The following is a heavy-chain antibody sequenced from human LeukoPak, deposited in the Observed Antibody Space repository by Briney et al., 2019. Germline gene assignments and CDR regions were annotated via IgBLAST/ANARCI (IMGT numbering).Heavy chain of an antibody. J-gene: IGHJ4*02. Sequence: GESLKISCEGSGFSFTNYWIAWVRQMPGKGLEWMGIIFPGDSDTRYTPSFQGQVTISADKSINTAYLQWSSLKASDSAMYYCARHADTSSWYYYFDYWGQGSLVTVSS. D-gene: IGHD6-13*01. CDR1: GFSFTNYW. V-gene: IGHV5-51*01. CDR3: ARHADTSSWYYYFDY. CDR2: IFPGDSDT.